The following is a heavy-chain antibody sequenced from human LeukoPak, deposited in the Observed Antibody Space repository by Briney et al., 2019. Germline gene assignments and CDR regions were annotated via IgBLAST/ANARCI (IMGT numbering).Heavy chain of an antibody. CDR1: GYTFTSYY. CDR2: VNPSGGST. V-gene: IGHV1-46*01. CDR3: ARDGRYDSSGHTFDY. Sequence: ASVKVSCTASGYTFTSYYMHWVRQAPGQGLEWMGIVNPSGGSTNYAQKFQGRITMTRDTSTSTVYMELSLRSEDTAVYYCARDGRYDSSGHTFDYWGQGTLVTVSS. D-gene: IGHD3-22*01. J-gene: IGHJ4*02.